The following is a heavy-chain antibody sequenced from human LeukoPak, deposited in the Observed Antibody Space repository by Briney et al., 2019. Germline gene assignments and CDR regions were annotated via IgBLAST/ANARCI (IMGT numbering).Heavy chain of an antibody. CDR3: ARDLGLPVAGSTP. CDR2: ISAYNGNT. J-gene: IGHJ5*02. D-gene: IGHD2-21*02. CDR1: GYTFTSHG. Sequence: WGAVTVSCKASGYTFTSHGISWVRQAPGQGGEGRGWISAYNGNTNYAQKLQGRVTMSTDTSTSTAYMELRSLRSDDTAVYYCARDLGLPVAGSTPWGQGTLVTVSS. V-gene: IGHV1-18*04.